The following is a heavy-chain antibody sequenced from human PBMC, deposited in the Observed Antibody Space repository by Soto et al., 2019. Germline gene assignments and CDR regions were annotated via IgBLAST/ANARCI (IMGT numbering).Heavy chain of an antibody. CDR3: AKDLVTAAIRACAFDI. Sequence: QVQLVESGGGVVQPGRSLRLSCAASGFTFSSYGMHWVRQAPGKGLERVAVISYDGRNKYYADSVKGRFTISRDNSKNMLYLPMNRLRAEDTAGYYCAKDLVTAAIRACAFDIWGQGTMVTVSS. V-gene: IGHV3-30*18. J-gene: IGHJ3*02. D-gene: IGHD2-2*02. CDR1: GFTFSSYG. CDR2: ISYDGRNK.